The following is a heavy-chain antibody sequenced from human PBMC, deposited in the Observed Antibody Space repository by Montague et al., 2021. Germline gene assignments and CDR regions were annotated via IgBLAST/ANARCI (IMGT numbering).Heavy chain of an antibody. J-gene: IGHJ4*02. Sequence: SETLSLTCTVSGGSISSGSYYWSWNRQPPGKGLEWIGYIYYSGNTNYTLSLKSRVTISADTSKNQLSLKLSSVTAADTAVYYCAGWGLLDMYYFDYWGQGTLVTVSS. D-gene: IGHD3-16*01. V-gene: IGHV4-61*01. CDR2: IYYSGNT. CDR1: GGSISSGSYY. CDR3: AGWGLLDMYYFDY.